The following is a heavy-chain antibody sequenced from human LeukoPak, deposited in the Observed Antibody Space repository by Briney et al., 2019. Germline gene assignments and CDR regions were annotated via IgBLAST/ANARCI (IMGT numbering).Heavy chain of an antibody. CDR1: GFTFSSYG. CDR2: IWYDGSNK. Sequence: GSLRPSRAASGFTFSSYGMHWVRQAPGKGLEWVAVIWYDGSNKHYADSVKGRFTISRDNSKNTLYLQMNSLRAEDTAVYYCARYCSSTSCSRMDVWGQ. V-gene: IGHV3-33*01. D-gene: IGHD2-2*01. CDR3: ARYCSSTSCSRMDV. J-gene: IGHJ6*02.